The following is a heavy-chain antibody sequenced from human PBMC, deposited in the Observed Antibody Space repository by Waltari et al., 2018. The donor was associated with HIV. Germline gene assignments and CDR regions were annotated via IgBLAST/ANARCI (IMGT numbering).Heavy chain of an antibody. CDR3: AKDSGSFHYFDL. CDR2: ISGSGLTT. J-gene: IGHJ4*02. V-gene: IGHV3-23*01. D-gene: IGHD1-26*01. Sequence: EVQLLQSGGGLVQPGGSLRLSCAAPGFTFLDSAITWVRQAPGKGLEWVSTISGSGLTTYYADSVKGRFTVSRDNSENTLLLQMSALTVGDTAIYYCAKDSGSFHYFDLWGQGTLVTVSS. CDR1: GFTFLDSA.